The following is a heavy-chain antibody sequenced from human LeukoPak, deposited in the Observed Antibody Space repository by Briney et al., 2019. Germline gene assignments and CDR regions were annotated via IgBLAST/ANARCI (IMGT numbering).Heavy chain of an antibody. CDR1: GFTFSSYA. Sequence: GGSLRLSCAASGFTFSSYAMCWVRQAPGKGLELVSAISGSGGSTYYADSVKGRFTISRDNSKNTLYLQMNSLRAEDTAVYYCAKAAAGISYYYYGMDVWGQGTTVTVS. D-gene: IGHD6-13*01. CDR2: ISGSGGST. CDR3: AKAAAGISYYYYGMDV. J-gene: IGHJ6*02. V-gene: IGHV3-23*01.